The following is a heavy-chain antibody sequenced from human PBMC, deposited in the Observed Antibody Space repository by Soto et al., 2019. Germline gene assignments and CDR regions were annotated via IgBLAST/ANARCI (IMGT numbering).Heavy chain of an antibody. V-gene: IGHV3-30-3*01. Sequence: SLRLSCAASGFTFSSYAMDWVRQAPGKGLEWVAVISYDGSNKNYADSVKGRFTISRDNSKNTLYLQMNSLRTEDTAVYYCARDSYNRYYYGSSGYHYCFDYWGQGTLVTVSS. D-gene: IGHD3-22*01. CDR1: GFTFSSYA. CDR3: ARDSYNRYYYGSSGYHYCFDY. J-gene: IGHJ4*02. CDR2: ISYDGSNK.